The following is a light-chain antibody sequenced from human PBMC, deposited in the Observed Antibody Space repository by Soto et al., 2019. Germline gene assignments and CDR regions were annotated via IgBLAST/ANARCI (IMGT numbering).Light chain of an antibody. V-gene: IGKV4-1*01. J-gene: IGKJ2*01. CDR2: WAS. CDR3: QQYYSTPYT. Sequence: DIVMTQSPDSLAVSLGERATINCKSSQSVLHSSHNENYLVWYQQKPGQPPKLLIYWASTRESGVPDRFSGSGSGTDFTLTLSRLQAEDVAVYYCQQYYSTPYTFGQGTKLEIK. CDR1: QSVLHSSHNENY.